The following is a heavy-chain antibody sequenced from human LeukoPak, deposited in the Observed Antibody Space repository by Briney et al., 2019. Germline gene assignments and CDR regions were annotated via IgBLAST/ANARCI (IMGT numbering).Heavy chain of an antibody. V-gene: IGHV4-61*02. CDR3: ARDPGYSNYDYYYYYYMDV. CDR1: GGSISSSSYY. D-gene: IGHD4-11*01. J-gene: IGHJ6*03. Sequence: SETLSLTCTVSGGSISSSSYYWGWIRQPAGKGLEWIGRIYTSGSTNYNPSLKSRVTMSVDTSKNQFSLKLSSVTAADTAVYYCARDPGYSNYDYYYYYYMDVWGKGTTVTVSS. CDR2: IYTSGST.